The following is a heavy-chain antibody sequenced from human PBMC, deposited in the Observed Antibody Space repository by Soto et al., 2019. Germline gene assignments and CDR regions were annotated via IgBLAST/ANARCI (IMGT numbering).Heavy chain of an antibody. CDR1: GYTFSSHG. CDR3: LREDSSGWYAGH. Sequence: GGSLRLSCTASGYTFSSHGIHWVRQAPGKGLEWVATIWYDGSKKTYADSVEGRFTIARDDSKNTVYLQMDSLRAEDTAMYYCLREDSSGWYAGHWGQGTLVTVSS. J-gene: IGHJ4*02. D-gene: IGHD6-19*01. CDR2: IWYDGSKK. V-gene: IGHV3-33*01.